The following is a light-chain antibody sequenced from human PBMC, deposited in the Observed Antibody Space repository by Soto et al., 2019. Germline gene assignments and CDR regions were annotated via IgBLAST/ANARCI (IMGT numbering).Light chain of an antibody. CDR2: DAS. V-gene: IGKV1-5*01. CDR3: QNYNSYSYT. Sequence: DIQMTQSPSTLSASVGDRVTITCRASQSISSWLAWYQQKPGKAPKLLIYDASSLESGVPSRFSGSGSGTEFPLTISSLQPDYFATYYCQNYNSYSYTFGQGTKLEIK. CDR1: QSISSW. J-gene: IGKJ2*01.